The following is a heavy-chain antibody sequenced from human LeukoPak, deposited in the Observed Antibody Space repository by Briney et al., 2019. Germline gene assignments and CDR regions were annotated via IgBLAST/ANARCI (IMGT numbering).Heavy chain of an antibody. D-gene: IGHD3-16*01. CDR1: GFTFSSYS. CDR2: ISSSSSTI. CDR3: ARDQRGPSDY. V-gene: IGHV3-48*01. J-gene: IGHJ4*02. Sequence: GGSLRLSCAASGFTFSSYSMNWVRQAPGKGLEWVSFISSSSSTIYYADSVKGRFTISGDNAKNSLYLQMNSLRAEDTAVYYCARDQRGPSDYWGQGTLVTVSS.